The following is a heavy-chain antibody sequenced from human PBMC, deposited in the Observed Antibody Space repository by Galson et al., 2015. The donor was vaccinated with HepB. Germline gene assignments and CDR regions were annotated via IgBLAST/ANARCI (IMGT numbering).Heavy chain of an antibody. CDR3: ARKTGITDAFDF. D-gene: IGHD1-1*01. CDR1: GDNVSSNSAA. Sequence: CAISGDNVSSNSAAWNWIRQSPSRGLEWLGRTYYRSKWYSDYAVSVKSRVTVIPDTSKNHFSLHLNSVTPEDTAVYYCARKTGITDAFDFWGQGAMVTVSS. CDR2: TYYRSKWYS. J-gene: IGHJ3*01. V-gene: IGHV6-1*01.